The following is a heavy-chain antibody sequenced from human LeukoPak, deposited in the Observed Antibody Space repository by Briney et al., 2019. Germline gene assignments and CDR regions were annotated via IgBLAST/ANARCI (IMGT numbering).Heavy chain of an antibody. J-gene: IGHJ2*01. CDR1: GGSISSYY. Sequence: SETLSLTCTVSGGSISSYYWSWIRQPAGKGLEWIGRIYTSGSTNYNPSLKSRVTMSVDTSKNQFSLKLSSVTAADTAVYYCARDNAVVVVPAAIRSWYFDLWGCGTLVTVPS. CDR2: IYTSGST. V-gene: IGHV4-4*07. CDR3: ARDNAVVVVPAAIRSWYFDL. D-gene: IGHD2-2*02.